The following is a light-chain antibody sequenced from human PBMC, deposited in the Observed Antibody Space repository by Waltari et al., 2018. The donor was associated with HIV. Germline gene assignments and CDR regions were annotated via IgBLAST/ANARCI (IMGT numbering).Light chain of an antibody. V-gene: IGKV1-39*01. CDR1: QGMSTF. CDR3: QQTYNVPRT. J-gene: IGKJ1*01. Sequence: IQVTEAPTSLCAYGRQTNNISCRTSQGMSTFFIWYQKKGDKAPKFFIFGSSNLHSGVPSRFSGSGSGTEFTLVISSLQPEDFASYFCQQTYNVPRTFGHGT. CDR2: GSS.